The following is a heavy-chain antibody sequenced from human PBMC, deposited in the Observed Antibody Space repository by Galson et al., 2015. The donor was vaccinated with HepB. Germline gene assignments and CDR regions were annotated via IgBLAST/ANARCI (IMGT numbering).Heavy chain of an antibody. CDR3: ARGATTPDY. CDR1: GFTFRNFW. J-gene: IGHJ4*02. D-gene: IGHD1-26*01. CDR2: IKQDGSEK. V-gene: IGHV3-7*01. Sequence: SLRLSCAASGFTFRNFWMSWVRQTPGKGLELVANIKQDGSEKYYVNSVKGRFTISRDNPKNSLYTQMNSLRAEDTGVYYCARGATTPDYWGQGTPVTVSS.